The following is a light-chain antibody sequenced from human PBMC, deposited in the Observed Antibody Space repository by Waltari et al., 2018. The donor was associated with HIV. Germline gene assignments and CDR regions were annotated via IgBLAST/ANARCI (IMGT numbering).Light chain of an antibody. CDR3: GSWDSSLSVWV. V-gene: IGLV1-51*01. Sequence: QSVLTQPPSVFAAPGQKVTISCSGSSSNIANTYVSWYQQIPGTAPKLLIFDNNKRPSEIPDRFSGSKSGTSATLGITGLQTGDEADYYCGSWDSSLSVWVFGGGTKLTVL. CDR2: DNN. J-gene: IGLJ3*02. CDR1: SSNIANTY.